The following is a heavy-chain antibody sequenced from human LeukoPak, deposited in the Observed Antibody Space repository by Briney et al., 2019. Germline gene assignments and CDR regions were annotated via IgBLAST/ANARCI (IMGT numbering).Heavy chain of an antibody. D-gene: IGHD2-2*01. CDR2: IRYDGSNK. J-gene: IGHJ4*02. CDR1: GFTFSSYG. Sequence: PGGSLRLSCGASGFTFSSYGMHWVRQAPGKGLELVAFIRYDGSNKYYADSVKGRFTISRDNSKNTLYLQMNSLRAEDTAVYYCAKLQAGVVVVPATDYWGQGTLVTVSS. V-gene: IGHV3-30*02. CDR3: AKLQAGVVVVPATDY.